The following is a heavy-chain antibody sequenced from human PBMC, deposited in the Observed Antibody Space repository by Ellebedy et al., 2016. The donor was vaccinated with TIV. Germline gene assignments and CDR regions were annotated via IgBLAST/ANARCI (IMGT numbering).Heavy chain of an antibody. D-gene: IGHD4-11*01. V-gene: IGHV3-30*18. J-gene: IGHJ6*02. CDR3: AKIFYSNRPASYFYYGMDV. Sequence: GESLKISCVASGFTFSVYGVHWVRQAPGKGLEWVAVISNDGSTEDYADSVKGRFTISRDNSQYTLFLQMNSLRAEDTAVYYCAKIFYSNRPASYFYYGMDVWGQGTTVTVSS. CDR2: ISNDGSTE. CDR1: GFTFSVYG.